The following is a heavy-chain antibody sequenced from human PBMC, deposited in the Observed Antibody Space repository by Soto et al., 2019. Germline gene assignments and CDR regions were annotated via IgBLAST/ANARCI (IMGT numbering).Heavy chain of an antibody. CDR1: GFTFSSYS. V-gene: IGHV3-48*02. Sequence: EVQLVESGGGLVQPGGSLRLSCAASGFTFSSYSMNWVRQAPGKGLEWVSYISSSSSTIYYADSVKGRFTISRDNAKNSLYLQMNSLRDEDTAVYYCARDPDSSGWYVYFDYWGQGTLVTVSS. J-gene: IGHJ4*02. D-gene: IGHD6-19*01. CDR3: ARDPDSSGWYVYFDY. CDR2: ISSSSSTI.